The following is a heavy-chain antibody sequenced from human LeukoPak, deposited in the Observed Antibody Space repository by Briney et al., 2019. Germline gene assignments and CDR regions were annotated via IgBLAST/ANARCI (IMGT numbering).Heavy chain of an antibody. Sequence: SETLSLTCTVSGGSISSYYWSWIRQPPGKGLEWIGYIYYSGSTNYNPSLKSRVTISVDTSKNQFSLKLSSVTAADTAVYYCARDLRYYGSGSTTFDYWGQGTLVTVSS. CDR3: ARDLRYYGSGSTTFDY. D-gene: IGHD3-10*01. CDR1: GGSISSYY. V-gene: IGHV4-59*12. CDR2: IYYSGST. J-gene: IGHJ4*02.